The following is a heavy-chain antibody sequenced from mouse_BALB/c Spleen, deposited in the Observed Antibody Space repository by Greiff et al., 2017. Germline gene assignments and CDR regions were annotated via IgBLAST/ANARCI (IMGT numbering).Heavy chain of an antibody. V-gene: IGHV3-2*02. J-gene: IGHJ2*01. Sequence: DVKLQESGPGLVKPSQSLSLTCTVTGYSITSDYAWNWIRQFPGNKLEWMGYISYSGSTSYNPSLKSRISITRDTSKNQFFLQLNSVTTEDTATYYCARGPPGTGYWGQGTTLTVSS. CDR3: ARGPPGTGY. CDR1: GYSITSDYA. D-gene: IGHD3-3*01. CDR2: ISYSGST.